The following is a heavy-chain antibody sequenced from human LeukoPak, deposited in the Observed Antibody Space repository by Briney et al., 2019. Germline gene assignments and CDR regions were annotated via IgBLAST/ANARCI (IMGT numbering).Heavy chain of an antibody. V-gene: IGHV4-61*02. J-gene: IGHJ4*02. D-gene: IGHD3-22*01. Sequence: SQTLSLTCTVSGGSISCGSYYWSWIRQPAGKGLEWIGRIYPSGSTNYNPSLKSRVTISVDTSKNQFSLKLSSVTAADTAVYFCARETNGYYDHWGQGTLVTVSS. CDR1: GGSISCGSYY. CDR3: ARETNGYYDH. CDR2: IYPSGST.